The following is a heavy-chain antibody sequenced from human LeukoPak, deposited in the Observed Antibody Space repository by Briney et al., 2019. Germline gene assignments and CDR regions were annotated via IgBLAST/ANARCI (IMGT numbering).Heavy chain of an antibody. J-gene: IGHJ4*02. CDR2: ISGSGGST. Sequence: SGGSLRLSCAASGFTFSTFSMNWVRQAPGKGLEWVSAISGSGGSTYYADSVKGRFTISRDNSKNTLYLQMNSLRAEDTAVYYCAKDPVGAYYFDYWGQGTLVTVSS. CDR3: AKDPVGAYYFDY. CDR1: GFTFSTFS. V-gene: IGHV3-23*01. D-gene: IGHD1-26*01.